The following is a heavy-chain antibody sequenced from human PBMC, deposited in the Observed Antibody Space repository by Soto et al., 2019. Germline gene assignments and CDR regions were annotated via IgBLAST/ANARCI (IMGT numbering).Heavy chain of an antibody. CDR1: GFTFRNFA. Sequence: EVQLLESGGGFVQPGWSLRLSCDSSGFTFRNFAMSWVRQAPGQGLEWVSSILGSGDSTYYADSVKGRFSISRDNSKNTLYLQMNSLRAEDTAIYYCAKDNPVGATPGWFDSWGQGTLVIVSS. V-gene: IGHV3-23*01. J-gene: IGHJ5*01. CDR3: AKDNPVGATPGWFDS. CDR2: ILGSGDST. D-gene: IGHD1-26*01.